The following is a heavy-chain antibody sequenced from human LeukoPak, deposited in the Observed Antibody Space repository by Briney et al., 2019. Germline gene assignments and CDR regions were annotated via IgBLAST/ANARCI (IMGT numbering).Heavy chain of an antibody. CDR2: IYSRGGT. J-gene: IGHJ5*02. D-gene: IGHD5-24*01. V-gene: IGHV4-31*03. Sequence: SETLSLTCTVSGVTISSGGYCWNWIPQHPGKGLEWIGYIYSRGGTFYNPSLMSRLAVSLDSSKNQFALKLGSVTAADAAVYSCARRDSASYNWFDPWGPGTLVTVSS. CDR1: GVTISSGGYC. CDR3: ARRDSASYNWFDP.